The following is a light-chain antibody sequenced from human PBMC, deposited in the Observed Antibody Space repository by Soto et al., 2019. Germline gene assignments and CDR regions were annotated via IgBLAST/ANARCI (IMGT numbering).Light chain of an antibody. CDR2: EVS. CDR1: SSDVGAYNY. Sequence: QSALTQPASVSGSPGQSITISCTGTSSDVGAYNYVSWYQQHPGKAPKLMIYEVSSRPSGVSNRFSGSKSDNTASLTISGLQAEDEADYYCASYTSSSTWVFGGGTKLTVL. CDR3: ASYTSSSTWV. J-gene: IGLJ3*02. V-gene: IGLV2-14*01.